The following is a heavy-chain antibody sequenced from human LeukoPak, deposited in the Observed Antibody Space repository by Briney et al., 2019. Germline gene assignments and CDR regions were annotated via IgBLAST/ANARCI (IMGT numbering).Heavy chain of an antibody. CDR2: IYYSGSI. CDR3: ASDRAIAGSGTFDI. J-gene: IGHJ3*02. V-gene: IGHV4-39*07. Sequence: SETLSLTCTVSGGSINSNTYYWGWIRQPPGMGLEWIVSIYYSGSIYYNPSLKSRVTTSVDTSKNHFSLKLSSVTAADTAVYYCASDRAIAGSGTFDIWGQGTMVTVSS. CDR1: GGSINSNTYY. D-gene: IGHD3-10*01.